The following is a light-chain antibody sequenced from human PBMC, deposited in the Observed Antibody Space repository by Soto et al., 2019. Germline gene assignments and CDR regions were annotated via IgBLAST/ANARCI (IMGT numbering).Light chain of an antibody. Sequence: QSVLTQPPSVSEAPRQRVTISCSGSSSNIGNNAVNWYQQLPGKAPKLLIYYDDLLPSGVSDRFSGSKSGTSASLAISGLQSEDEADYYCAAWDDSLNGPGYVFGTGTRSPS. CDR1: SSNIGNNA. CDR3: AAWDDSLNGPGYV. CDR2: YDD. V-gene: IGLV1-36*01. J-gene: IGLJ1*01.